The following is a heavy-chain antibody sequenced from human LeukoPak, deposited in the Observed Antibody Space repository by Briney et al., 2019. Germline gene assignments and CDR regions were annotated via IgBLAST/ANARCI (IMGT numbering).Heavy chain of an antibody. Sequence: SETLSLTCAVYGGSFSGYYWSWIRQPPGKGLEWIGEINHSGRTNYNPSLKSRVTMSVDTSKNQFSLKLSSVTAADTAVYYCARVHDYYGSGSYFGGYDYWGQGTLVTVSS. J-gene: IGHJ4*02. CDR2: INHSGRT. CDR1: GGSFSGYY. V-gene: IGHV4-34*01. CDR3: ARVHDYYGSGSYFGGYDY. D-gene: IGHD3-10*01.